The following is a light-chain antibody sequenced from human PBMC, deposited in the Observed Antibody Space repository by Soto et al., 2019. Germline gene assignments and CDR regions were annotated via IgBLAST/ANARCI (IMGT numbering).Light chain of an antibody. CDR1: SSDVGGYNY. Sequence: QSVPTQPASVSGSPGQSITISCTGTSSDVGGYNYVSWYQQHPGKAPKLIISDVAYRPSGVSNRFSASKSGNTASLTISGLQAEDEADYSCSSFTSGSTVVFGGGTKLTVL. CDR3: SSFTSGSTVV. V-gene: IGLV2-14*03. J-gene: IGLJ2*01. CDR2: DVA.